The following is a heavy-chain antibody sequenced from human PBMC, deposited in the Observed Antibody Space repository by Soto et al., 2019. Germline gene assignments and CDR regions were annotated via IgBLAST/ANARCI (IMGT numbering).Heavy chain of an antibody. CDR2: IYNSGST. V-gene: IGHV4-59*01. J-gene: IGHJ6*02. D-gene: IGHD3-10*01. Sequence: SETLSLTCTVSGGSISTYYWSWIRRPPGKGLEWIGYIYNSGSTHSNPSLQSRVAISVDTSKNQFSLKLSSVTAADTAIYYCARARITMVREVIKYNMDVWGQGTTVTVSS. CDR3: ARARITMVREVIKYNMDV. CDR1: GGSISTYY.